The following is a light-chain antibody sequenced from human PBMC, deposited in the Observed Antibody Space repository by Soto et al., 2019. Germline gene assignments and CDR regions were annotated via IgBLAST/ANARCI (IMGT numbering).Light chain of an antibody. J-gene: IGLJ1*01. V-gene: IGLV2-11*01. CDR3: ASCEAGYISFYV. CDR1: SSDVGGYNY. CDR2: DVN. Sequence: QSVLTQPRSVSGSPGQSVTISCTGTSSDVGGYNYVSWYQQHSGKAPKLMIYDVNKRPSGVPDRFSGSKSGNTASLTIPGLQVEFGAFFYTASCEAGYISFYVSG.